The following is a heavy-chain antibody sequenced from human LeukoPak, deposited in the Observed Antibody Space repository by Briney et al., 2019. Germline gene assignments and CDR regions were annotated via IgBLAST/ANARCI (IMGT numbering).Heavy chain of an antibody. J-gene: IGHJ6*04. CDR3: ARDMDLSVWSGYPAMDV. CDR2: IYTSGST. Sequence: SETLSLTCTVSGGSISSGSYYWSWIRQPAGKGLEWIGRIYTSGSTNYNPSLKSRVTISVDTSKNQFSLKLSSVTAADTAVYYCARDMDLSVWSGYPAMDVWGKGTTVTVSS. V-gene: IGHV4-61*02. D-gene: IGHD3-3*01. CDR1: GGSISSGSYY.